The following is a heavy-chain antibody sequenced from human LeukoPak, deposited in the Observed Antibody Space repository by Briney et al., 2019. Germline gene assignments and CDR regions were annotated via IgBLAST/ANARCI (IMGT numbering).Heavy chain of an antibody. CDR3: ARDDTYYDFWSGLDV. V-gene: IGHV3-33*01. D-gene: IGHD3-3*01. CDR2: IWHDGTNE. J-gene: IGHJ6*02. CDR1: GFMFSSYG. Sequence: GGSLRLSCVESGFMFSSYGMRWVRQAPGKGVGWVAVIWHDGTNEYYVDSVKGRFTISGNNSKNTLYLQMTSLRAEDTAVYYCARDDTYYDFWSGLDVWGQGTRSPSP.